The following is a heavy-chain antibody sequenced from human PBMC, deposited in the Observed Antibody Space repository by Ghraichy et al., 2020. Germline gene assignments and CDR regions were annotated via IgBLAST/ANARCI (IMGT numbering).Heavy chain of an antibody. CDR2: ISSGGDTI. D-gene: IGHD5-18*01. CDR3: AGQTAMGKPYDY. V-gene: IGHV3-48*03. Sequence: GGSLRLSCAASGFTFSFYHMNWVRQAPGKGLEWVSYISSGGDTIYYADSVKGRFSISRDNAKNSLYLQMNSLRAEDTALYYCAGQTAMGKPYDYWGQGTLVNVS. CDR1: GFTFSFYH. J-gene: IGHJ4*02.